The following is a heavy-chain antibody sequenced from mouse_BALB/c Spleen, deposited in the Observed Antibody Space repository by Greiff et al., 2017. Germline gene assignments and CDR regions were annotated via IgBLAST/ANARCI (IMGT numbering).Heavy chain of an antibody. CDR3: ARRWPYAMDY. J-gene: IGHJ4*01. CDR2: INPSTGYT. D-gene: IGHD1-1*02. Sequence: QVQLQQSGAELAKPGASVKMSCKPSGYTFTSYWMHWVKQRPGQGLEWIGYINPSTGYTEYNQKFKDKATLTADKSSSTAYMQLSSLTSEDSAVYYCARRWPYAMDYWGQGTSVTVSS. CDR1: GYTFTSYW. V-gene: IGHV1-7*01.